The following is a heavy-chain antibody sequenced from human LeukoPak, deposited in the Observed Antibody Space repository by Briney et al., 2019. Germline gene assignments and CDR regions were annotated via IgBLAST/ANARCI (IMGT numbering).Heavy chain of an antibody. CDR1: GFTFSSYW. CDR3: VRIGLLAGGRYYFDY. CDR2: INPDGSEK. V-gene: IGHV3-7*01. Sequence: GGSLSLSCAASGFTFSSYWMHWGRQAPGKRLQWVANINPDGSEKNYVDSVKGRFTISRDNAKNSLYLQMNSLRAEDTAVYYCVRIGLLAGGRYYFDYWGQGTLVTVSS. J-gene: IGHJ4*02. D-gene: IGHD1-26*01.